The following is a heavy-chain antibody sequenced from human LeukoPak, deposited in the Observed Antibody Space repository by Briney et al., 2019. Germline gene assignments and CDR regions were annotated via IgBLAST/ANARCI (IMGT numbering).Heavy chain of an antibody. Sequence: GGTLRLSCAASGFTFSSYGMSWVRQAPGKGLEWVSAIGGSGGSTYYADSVKGRFTISRDNSKNTLYLQMNSLRAEDTAVYYCAKIGANVGFWGQGTLVTVSS. D-gene: IGHD4/OR15-4a*01. V-gene: IGHV3-23*01. CDR2: IGGSGGST. J-gene: IGHJ4*02. CDR3: AKIGANVGF. CDR1: GFTFSSYG.